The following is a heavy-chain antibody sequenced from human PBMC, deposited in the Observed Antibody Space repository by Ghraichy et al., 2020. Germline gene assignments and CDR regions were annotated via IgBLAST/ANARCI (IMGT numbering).Heavy chain of an antibody. D-gene: IGHD6-19*01. J-gene: IGHJ4*02. V-gene: IGHV3-33*01. Sequence: GGSLRLSCAASGFTFSSHGMHWVRQAPGKGLEWVAVIWYDGTEKYYADSVKGRFTISRDNSKNTLDLQMNSLRAEDTAVYYCAREGRGSGWYVDHWGQGTLVTVSS. CDR3: AREGRGSGWYVDH. CDR2: IWYDGTEK. CDR1: GFTFSSHG.